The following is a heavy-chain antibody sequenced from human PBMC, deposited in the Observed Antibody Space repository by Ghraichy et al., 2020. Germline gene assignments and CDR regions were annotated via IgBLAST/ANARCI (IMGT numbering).Heavy chain of an antibody. CDR3: ASTHYDILSDDAFDI. D-gene: IGHD3-9*01. CDR2: IYTSGST. CDR1: GGSISSYY. J-gene: IGHJ3*02. V-gene: IGHV4-4*07. Sequence: GSLRLSCTVSGGSISSYYWNWIRQPAGKGLEWIGRIYTSGSTNYNPSLKSRVTMSVDTSKNQFSLKLSSVTAADTAVYYCASTHYDILSDDAFDIWGQGTMVTVSS.